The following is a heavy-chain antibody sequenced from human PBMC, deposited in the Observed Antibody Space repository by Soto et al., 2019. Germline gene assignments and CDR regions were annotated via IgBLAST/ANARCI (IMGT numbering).Heavy chain of an antibody. CDR1: GFTFSSYS. D-gene: IGHD5-12*01. V-gene: IGHV3-74*01. Sequence: PGGSLSLSCAASGFTFSSYSMHWVRQAPGKGLVWVSRINSDGSSTSYADSVKGRFTISRDNAKNTLYLQMNSLRAEDTAMYYCARDRYRTAPWGFDYWGQGTLVTVSS. CDR3: ARDRYRTAPWGFDY. CDR2: INSDGSST. J-gene: IGHJ4*02.